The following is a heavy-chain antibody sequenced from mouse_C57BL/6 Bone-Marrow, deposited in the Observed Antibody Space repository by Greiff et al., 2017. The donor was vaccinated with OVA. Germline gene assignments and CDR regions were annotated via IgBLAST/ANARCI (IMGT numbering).Heavy chain of an antibody. CDR3: ARNYGSSYVDY. J-gene: IGHJ2*01. D-gene: IGHD1-1*01. Sequence: VQLQQSGAELVKPGASVKLSCKASGYTFTSYWMQWVKQRPGQGLEWIGEIDPSDSYTNYNQKFKGKATLTVDTSSSTAYMQLSSLTSEDSAVYYCARNYGSSYVDYWGQGTTLTVSS. CDR2: IDPSDSYT. V-gene: IGHV1-50*01. CDR1: GYTFTSYW.